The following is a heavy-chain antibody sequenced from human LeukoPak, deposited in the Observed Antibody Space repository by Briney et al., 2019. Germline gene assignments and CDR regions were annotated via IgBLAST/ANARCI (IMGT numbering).Heavy chain of an antibody. CDR2: IYNGDPDI. Sequence: GESLKISCKASGYSFTSYWIAWVRQKPGKGLEWMGMIYNGDPDIRYSPSFQGQVTFSVDKSISTAYLQWSSLEASDTAMYYCARHEFWGPLDFWGQGTPVTVSS. D-gene: IGHD3-16*01. CDR3: ARHEFWGPLDF. J-gene: IGHJ4*02. CDR1: GYSFTSYW. V-gene: IGHV5-51*01.